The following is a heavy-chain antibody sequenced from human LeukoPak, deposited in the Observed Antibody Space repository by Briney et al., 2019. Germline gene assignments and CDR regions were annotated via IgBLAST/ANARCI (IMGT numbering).Heavy chain of an antibody. J-gene: IGHJ4*02. CDR2: INTSSGGT. Sequence: ASVKVSCKASGSTVSGYYMHWVGQAPGQGLGWMGWINTSSGGTTYAQSFQGGATITRDTSISTAYMELSRRGSDVTAVYCGTVKSGGAGLAPLRFDYWGQGTLVTVSS. CDR1: GSTVSGYY. D-gene: IGHD3-10*01. V-gene: IGHV1-2*02. CDR3: TVKSGGAGLAPLRFDY.